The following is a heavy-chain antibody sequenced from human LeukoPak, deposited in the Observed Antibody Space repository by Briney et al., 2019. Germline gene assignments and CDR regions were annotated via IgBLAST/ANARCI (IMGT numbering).Heavy chain of an antibody. CDR1: GGSISGDY. J-gene: IGHJ4*02. D-gene: IGHD5-24*01. CDR2: IYNSGIT. CDR3: ARLRDGDSFDY. V-gene: IGHV4-59*08. Sequence: SETLSLTCTVSGGSISGDYWSWVRQPPGKGLERIGCIYNSGITNYNPSLKSRVTVSVDTSKNQFSLKLTSVTAADTAVYYCARLRDGDSFDYWGQGPLVTVSP.